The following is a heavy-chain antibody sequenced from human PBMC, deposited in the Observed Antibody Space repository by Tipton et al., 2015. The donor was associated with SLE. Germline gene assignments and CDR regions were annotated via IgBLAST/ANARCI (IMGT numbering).Heavy chain of an antibody. CDR3: ARSLSNNWNDGRGRFDP. Sequence: TLSLTCAVYGGSFSDYYWSWIRQPPGKGLEWIGEINHSGSTNYNPSLKSRVTISVDTSKNQFSLKVNSVTAADTAVYYCARSLSNNWNDGRGRFDPWGQGTLVTVSS. J-gene: IGHJ5*02. CDR1: GGSFSDYY. CDR2: INHSGST. D-gene: IGHD1-20*01. V-gene: IGHV4-34*01.